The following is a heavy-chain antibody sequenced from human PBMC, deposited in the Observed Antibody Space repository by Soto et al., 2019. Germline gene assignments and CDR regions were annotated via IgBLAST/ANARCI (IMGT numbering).Heavy chain of an antibody. J-gene: IGHJ4*02. D-gene: IGHD2-2*01. V-gene: IGHV2-5*01. Sequence: QITLKESGPTLVKPTQTLTLTCTFSGFSLSTTGEGVGWIRQPPGKALEWLALIFSSDGERYSPTLKSRLTITKDTSKDRVVLTMTNMDPADTGTYFCVHRRSTSWRLFDFWGQGTLVTVSS. CDR2: IFSSDGE. CDR1: GFSLSTTGEG. CDR3: VHRRSTSWRLFDF.